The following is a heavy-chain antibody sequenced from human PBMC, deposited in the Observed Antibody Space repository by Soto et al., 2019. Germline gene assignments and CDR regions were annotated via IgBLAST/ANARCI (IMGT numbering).Heavy chain of an antibody. CDR2: IIPIFGTA. J-gene: IGHJ6*02. Sequence: QVQLVQSGAEVKKPGSSVKVSCKASGGTFSSYAISWVRQAPGQGLEWMGGIIPIFGTANYAQKFQGRVTITADESTSTAYMELSSLRSEDTAVYYCARSLVPAAICYYYYGMDVWGQGTTVTVSS. D-gene: IGHD2-2*02. V-gene: IGHV1-69*01. CDR3: ARSLVPAAICYYYYGMDV. CDR1: GGTFSSYA.